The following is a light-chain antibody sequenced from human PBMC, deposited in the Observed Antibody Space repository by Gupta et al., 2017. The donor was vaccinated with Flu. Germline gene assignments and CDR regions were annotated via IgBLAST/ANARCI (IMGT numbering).Light chain of an antibody. CDR2: SAS. CDR3: QQYNNWPL. Sequence: GERATSNTRASQSTGGNVAWYQQRPGQAPRLVMYSASRRATGVPARFSGGGSGTEFTLTISSLEADDFANYYWQQYNNWPLFGQGTKLEI. V-gene: IGKV3-15*01. J-gene: IGKJ2*01. CDR1: QSTGGN.